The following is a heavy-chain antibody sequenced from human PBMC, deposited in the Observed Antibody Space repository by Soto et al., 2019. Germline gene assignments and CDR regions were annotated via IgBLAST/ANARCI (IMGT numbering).Heavy chain of an antibody. D-gene: IGHD3-10*01. Sequence: QVQLVESGGGVVQPGRSLRLSCAASGFTFSSYGMHWVRQAPGKGLEWVAVIWYDGSNKYYADSVKGRFTISRDNSKNMLYLQMNSLRAEDTAVYYCARDEWGAGSLDYWGQGTLVTVSS. CDR2: IWYDGSNK. J-gene: IGHJ4*02. V-gene: IGHV3-33*01. CDR1: GFTFSSYG. CDR3: ARDEWGAGSLDY.